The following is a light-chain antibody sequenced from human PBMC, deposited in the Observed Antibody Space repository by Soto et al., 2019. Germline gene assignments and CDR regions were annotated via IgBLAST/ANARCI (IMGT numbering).Light chain of an antibody. CDR2: DAS. J-gene: IGKJ1*01. CDR1: LSVNNY. Sequence: VVLTQSPATLSLSPGERDTLSCRASLSVNNYLAWYQQKPGQTPRVLIHDASKVESGVPSRLSGSGSGTEFTLTLRSMQPDDFATYYCQQYNSYWTFAQGTKVDIK. V-gene: IGKV3-11*01. CDR3: QQYNSYWT.